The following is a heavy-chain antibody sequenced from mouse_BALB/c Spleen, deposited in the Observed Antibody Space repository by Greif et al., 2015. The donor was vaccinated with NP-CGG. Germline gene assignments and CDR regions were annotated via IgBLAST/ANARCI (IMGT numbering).Heavy chain of an antibody. CDR1: GYAFTSYN. CDR3: ARDYGSILFDY. Sequence: EVKLQESGPELVKPGASVKVSCKASGYAFTSYNMYWVKQSHGKSLEWIGYIDPYNGGTSYNQKFKGKATLTVDKSSSTAYMHLSSLTSEDSAVYCCARDYGSILFDYWGQGTTLTVSS. CDR2: IDPYNGGT. D-gene: IGHD1-1*01. V-gene: IGHV1S135*01. J-gene: IGHJ2*01.